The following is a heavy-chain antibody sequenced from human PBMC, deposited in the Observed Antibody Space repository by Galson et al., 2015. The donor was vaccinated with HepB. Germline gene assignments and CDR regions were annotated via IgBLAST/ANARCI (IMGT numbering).Heavy chain of an antibody. CDR1: GFTFSSYA. V-gene: IGHV3-23*01. CDR3: AKEIDSAFDL. CDR2: ISDIGRT. Sequence: SLRLSCAASGFTFSSYAMTWVRQAPGKGLEWVSGISDIGRTYYADSVKGRFTISRDNSKNTLYLQMNSLRVEDTAVYYCAKEIDSAFDLWGQGTMVTVSS. D-gene: IGHD3-22*01. J-gene: IGHJ3*01.